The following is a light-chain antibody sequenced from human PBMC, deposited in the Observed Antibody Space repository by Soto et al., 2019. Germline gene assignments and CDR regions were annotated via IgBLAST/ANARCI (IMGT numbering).Light chain of an antibody. CDR2: GNS. Sequence: QSVLTQPPSVSGAPGQRVTISCTGCSSNIGAGYNVHWYQQLPGTAPKLLIYGNSNRPSGVPDRFSGSKSGTSASLAITGLQAEDEADYYCQSYDSSLSGVLFGGGTKLTVL. V-gene: IGLV1-40*01. CDR3: QSYDSSLSGVL. J-gene: IGLJ2*01. CDR1: SSNIGAGYN.